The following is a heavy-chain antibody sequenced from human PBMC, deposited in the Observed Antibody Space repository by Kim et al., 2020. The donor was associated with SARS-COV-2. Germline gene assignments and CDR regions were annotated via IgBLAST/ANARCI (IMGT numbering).Heavy chain of an antibody. V-gene: IGHV4-59*13. CDR2: IYYSGST. CDR3: ARVPIVGATHYYYYYGMDV. D-gene: IGHD1-26*01. Sequence: SETLSLTCTVSGGSISSYYWSWIRQPPGKGLEWIGYIYYSGSTNYNPSLKSRVTISVDTSKNQFSLKLSSVTAADTAVYYCARVPIVGATHYYYYYGMDVWGQGTTVTVSS. CDR1: GGSISSYY. J-gene: IGHJ6*02.